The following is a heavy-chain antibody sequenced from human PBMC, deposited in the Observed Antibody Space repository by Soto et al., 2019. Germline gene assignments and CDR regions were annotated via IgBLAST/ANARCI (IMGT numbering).Heavy chain of an antibody. V-gene: IGHV2-5*02. CDR3: APTSSPGYSKRGGFDI. CDR1: GFTLSTSGVG. Sequence: QITLKESGPTLVKPTQTLTLTCTFSGFTLSTSGVGVGWIRQPPGKALECLGIIYWDDDKRYSPSLKSRLTMPKDTPKNLVVLTMTNMDPVDTATYYCAPTSSPGYSKRGGFDIWGQGTMVTVSS. J-gene: IGHJ3*02. D-gene: IGHD2-15*01. CDR2: IYWDDDK.